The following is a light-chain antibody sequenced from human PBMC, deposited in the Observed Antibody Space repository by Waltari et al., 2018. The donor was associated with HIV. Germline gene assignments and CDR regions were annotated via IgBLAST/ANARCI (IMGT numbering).Light chain of an antibody. CDR3: QQFKSYPIT. Sequence: AIQLTQSPSSLSASVGDRVTLRCRASHGIGSSLVWYQQKSGNSPKLLIYDASSLESGVPSRFSGSGSGTDFTLTISSLQPEDFATYYCQQFKSYPITFGQGTRLEIK. V-gene: IGKV1-13*02. J-gene: IGKJ5*01. CDR2: DAS. CDR1: HGIGSS.